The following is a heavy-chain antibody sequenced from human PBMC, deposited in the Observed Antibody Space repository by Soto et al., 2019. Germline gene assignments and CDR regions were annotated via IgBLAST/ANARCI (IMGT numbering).Heavy chain of an antibody. V-gene: IGHV3-7*01. Sequence: GGSLRLSCAASGFTFSSYWMSWVRQAPGKGLEWVANIKPDGSEKYYVDSVKGRFTISRDNAKNSLYLQMNSLRAEDTAVDYCASDLRRGLELRVSFDNWGQGTMVTVSS. CDR1: GFTFSSYW. CDR3: ASDLRRGLELRVSFDN. J-gene: IGHJ3*02. CDR2: IKPDGSEK. D-gene: IGHD1-7*01.